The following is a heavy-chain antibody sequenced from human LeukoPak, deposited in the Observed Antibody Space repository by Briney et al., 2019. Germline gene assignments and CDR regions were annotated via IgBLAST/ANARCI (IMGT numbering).Heavy chain of an antibody. V-gene: IGHV5-51*01. Sequence: GESLKISCKGSGYTFTNYWIGWVRQMPGKGLEWMGVIYPGDSDTRYSPSLQGQVTISADKSINTAYLQWSSLKASDTAMYYCATLLTTVTPFDYWGQGTLVTVSS. CDR3: ATLLTTVTPFDY. D-gene: IGHD4-17*01. J-gene: IGHJ4*02. CDR1: GYTFTNYW. CDR2: IYPGDSDT.